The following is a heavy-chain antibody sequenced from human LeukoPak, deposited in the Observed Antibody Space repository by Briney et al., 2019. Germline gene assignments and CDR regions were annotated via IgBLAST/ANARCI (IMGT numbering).Heavy chain of an antibody. CDR3: ARLKSNTYYYGSGSHLDY. CDR2: IYPGDSDT. J-gene: IGHJ4*02. Sequence: GESLKISCKGSGYSFTSYWIGWVRQMPGKGLEWMGIIYPGDSDTRYSPSFQGQVTISADKSISTAYLQWSSLKASDTAMYYCARLKSNTYYYGSGSHLDYWGQGTLVTVSS. D-gene: IGHD3-10*01. CDR1: GYSFTSYW. V-gene: IGHV5-51*01.